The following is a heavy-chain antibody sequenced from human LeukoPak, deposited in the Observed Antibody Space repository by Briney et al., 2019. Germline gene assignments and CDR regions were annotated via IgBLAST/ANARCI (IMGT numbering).Heavy chain of an antibody. D-gene: IGHD4-23*01. J-gene: IGHJ1*01. CDR1: GYTFTSYY. Sequence: ASVKVSCKASGYTFTSYYMHWVRQAPGQGLEWMGIINPSVGSTSYAQKFQGRVTMTRDTSTSTVYMELSSLRSEDTAVYYCARDKAVTTEVTQHFQHWGQGTLVTVSS. V-gene: IGHV1-46*01. CDR2: INPSVGST. CDR3: ARDKAVTTEVTQHFQH.